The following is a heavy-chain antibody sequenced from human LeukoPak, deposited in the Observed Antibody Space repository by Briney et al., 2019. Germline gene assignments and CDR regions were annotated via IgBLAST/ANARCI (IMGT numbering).Heavy chain of an antibody. J-gene: IGHJ3*01. CDR2: IRYDGSDS. D-gene: IGHD2-21*01. V-gene: IGHV3-30*02. Sequence: PGGSLRLSCSAFGFTFGDYAFHWVRQAPGKGLEWLAFIRYDGSDSYYADSVKGRFTISRDNSKKTLYLQMDNLRTEDTAFYYCALIGVVIPPDTYDVWGQGTLVTVSS. CDR1: GFTFGDYA. CDR3: ALIGVVIPPDTYDV.